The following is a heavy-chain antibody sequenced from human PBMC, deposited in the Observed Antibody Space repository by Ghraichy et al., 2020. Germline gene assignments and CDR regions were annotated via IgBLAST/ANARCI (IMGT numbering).Heavy chain of an antibody. CDR3: ARSLWTSCYEYTGRPRCYYYYGMDV. V-gene: IGHV3-23*01. D-gene: IGHD2-2*01. CDR2: ISGSGGST. J-gene: IGHJ6*02. Sequence: GALRLSCAASGFTFSSYAMSWVRQAPGKGLEWVSAISGSGGSTYYADSVKGRFTISRDNSKNTLYLQMNSLRAEDTAVYYCARSLWTSCYEYTGRPRCYYYYGMDVWGQGTTVTVSS. CDR1: GFTFSSYA.